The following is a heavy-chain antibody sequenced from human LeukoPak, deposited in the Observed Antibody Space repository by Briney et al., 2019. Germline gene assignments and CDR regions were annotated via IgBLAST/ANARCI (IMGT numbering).Heavy chain of an antibody. J-gene: IGHJ6*03. CDR1: GYTFTGYY. CDR3: ARDGIYSSSWYRAQYYYYYYMDV. Sequence: ASVKVSCKASGYTFTGYYMHWVRQAPGQGLEWMGWINPNSGGTNYAQKFQGRVTMTRDTSISTAHMELSRLRSDDTAVYYCARDGIYSSSWYRAQYYYYYYMDVWGKGTTVTVSS. V-gene: IGHV1-2*02. CDR2: INPNSGGT. D-gene: IGHD6-13*01.